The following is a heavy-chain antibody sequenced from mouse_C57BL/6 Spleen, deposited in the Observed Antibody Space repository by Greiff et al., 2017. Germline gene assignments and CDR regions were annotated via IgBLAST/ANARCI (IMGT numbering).Heavy chain of an antibody. CDR2: IYPGDGDT. Sequence: VQLVESGPELVKPGASVKISCKASGYAFSSSWMNWVKQRPGKGLEWIGRIYPGDGDTNYNGKFKGKATLTADKSSSTAYMQLSSLTSEDSAVYFCAREDLYYSNWDYWGQGTLVTVSA. CDR1: GYAFSSSW. CDR3: AREDLYYSNWDY. J-gene: IGHJ3*01. V-gene: IGHV1-82*01. D-gene: IGHD2-5*01.